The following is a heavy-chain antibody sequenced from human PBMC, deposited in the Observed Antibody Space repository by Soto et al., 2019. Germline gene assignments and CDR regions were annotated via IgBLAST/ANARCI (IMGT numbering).Heavy chain of an antibody. D-gene: IGHD6-19*01. CDR1: GASISSYF. Sequence: QVQLQESGPGLVEPSETLSLTCSVSGASISSYFWTWIRQHAGKGLDWIGRISTSGTTNYNPSLKSRVTMSLDTSKNHFSLNLSSVTAADTAVYYCAREAGPDRWFDPWGQGTLVTVSS. CDR2: ISTSGTT. V-gene: IGHV4-4*07. CDR3: AREAGPDRWFDP. J-gene: IGHJ5*02.